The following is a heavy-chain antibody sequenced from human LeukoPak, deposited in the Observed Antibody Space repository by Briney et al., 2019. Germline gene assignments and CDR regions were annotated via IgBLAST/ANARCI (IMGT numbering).Heavy chain of an antibody. CDR3: ASKWITMVRGVIDYFDY. D-gene: IGHD3-10*01. CDR1: GGSISSGGYY. Sequence: SETLSLTCTVSGGSISSGGYYWSWIRQPPGKGLEWIGYIYHSGSTYYNPSLKSRVTISVDRSKNQFSLKLSSVTAADTAVYYCASKWITMVRGVIDYFDYWGQGTLVTVSS. V-gene: IGHV4-30-2*01. CDR2: IYHSGST. J-gene: IGHJ4*02.